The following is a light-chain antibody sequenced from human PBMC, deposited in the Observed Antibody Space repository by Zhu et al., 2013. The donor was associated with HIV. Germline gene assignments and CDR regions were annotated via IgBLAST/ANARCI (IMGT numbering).Light chain of an antibody. V-gene: IGLV3-1*01. J-gene: IGLJ2*01. CDR2: QDK. CDR1: QLGNKY. CDR3: QAWDSRTAV. Sequence: SYDLTQPPSVSVSPGQTASITCSGYQLGNKYVCWYQQRPGQSPILVMYQDKKRPSGIPERFSGSNSGNTATLTISGTQAMDEADYYCQAWDSRTAVFGGGTKLTVL.